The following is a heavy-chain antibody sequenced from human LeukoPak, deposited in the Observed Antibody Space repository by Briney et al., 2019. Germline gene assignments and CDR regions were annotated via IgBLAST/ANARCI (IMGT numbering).Heavy chain of an antibody. D-gene: IGHD7-27*01. CDR3: ARHGNWDPFDY. CDR2: IYYSGST. Sequence: SQTLSLTCTVSGDSINSSDYYWAWIRQPPGEGLEWIGTIYYSGSTYYKSSLKSRLTISVDSSKNQFSLKMISVTAADTGVYYCARHGNWDPFDYWGQGALVTVSS. CDR1: GDSINSSDYY. V-gene: IGHV4-39*01. J-gene: IGHJ4*02.